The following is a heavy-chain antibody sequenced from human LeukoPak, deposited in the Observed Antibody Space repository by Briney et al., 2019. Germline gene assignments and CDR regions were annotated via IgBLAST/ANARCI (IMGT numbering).Heavy chain of an antibody. CDR3: ARGGFCSGGSCPVDYYYYMDV. D-gene: IGHD2-15*01. CDR2: IRYDGSNK. Sequence: PGGSLRLSCAASGFTFSSYGMHWVRQAPGKGLEWVAFIRYDGSNKYYADSVKGRFTISRDNAKNTLYLQLNSLRAEDTAVYYCARGGFCSGGSCPVDYYYYMDVWGKGTTVTVSS. CDR1: GFTFSSYG. J-gene: IGHJ6*03. V-gene: IGHV3-30*02.